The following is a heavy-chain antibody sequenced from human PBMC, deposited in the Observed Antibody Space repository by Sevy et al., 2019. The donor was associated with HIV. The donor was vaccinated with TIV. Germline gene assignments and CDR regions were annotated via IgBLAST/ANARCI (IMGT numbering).Heavy chain of an antibody. V-gene: IGHV3-48*01. CDR3: ARDVQGSGSFDYYYYGMDV. Sequence: GGSLRLSCAASGFTFSSYSMNWVRQAPGKGLEWVSYISSSSSTIYYADSVKGRFTISRDNAKNSLYLQMNSLRAEDTAVYYCARDVQGSGSFDYYYYGMDVWGQGTTVTVSS. CDR1: GFTFSSYS. CDR2: ISSSSSTI. J-gene: IGHJ6*02. D-gene: IGHD3-10*01.